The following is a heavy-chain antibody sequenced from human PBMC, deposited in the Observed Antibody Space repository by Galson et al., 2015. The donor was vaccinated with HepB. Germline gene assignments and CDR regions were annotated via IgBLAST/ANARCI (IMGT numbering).Heavy chain of an antibody. CDR1: GFTFSSYA. V-gene: IGHV3-30*04. CDR2: ISYDGSNK. J-gene: IGHJ5*02. CDR3: ARDYWFDP. Sequence: SLRLSCAASGFTFSSYAMHWVRQAPGKGLEWVAVISYDGSNKYYADSVKGRFTISRDNSKNTLYLQMNSLRAEDTAVYYCARDYWFDPWGQGTLVTVSS.